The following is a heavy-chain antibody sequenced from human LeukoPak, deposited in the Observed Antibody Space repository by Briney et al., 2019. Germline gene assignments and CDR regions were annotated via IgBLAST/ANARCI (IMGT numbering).Heavy chain of an antibody. V-gene: IGHV3-11*04. CDR1: GFTFRDYY. Sequence: GGSLRLSCTASGFTFRDYYMSWIRQAPGKGLEWVAHIAGSDGIIYYADSVKGRFTISRDNSKNTLSLQMNSLRAEDTAVYYCARSDSGSYWDYFDYWGQGTLVTVSS. CDR3: ARSDSGSYWDYFDY. CDR2: IAGSDGII. D-gene: IGHD1-26*01. J-gene: IGHJ4*02.